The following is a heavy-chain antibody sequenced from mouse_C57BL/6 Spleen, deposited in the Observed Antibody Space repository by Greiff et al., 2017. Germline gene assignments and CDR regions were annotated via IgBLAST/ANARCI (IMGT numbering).Heavy chain of an antibody. CDR1: GYTFTSYW. V-gene: IGHV1-53*01. D-gene: IGHD1-1*01. CDR2: INPSNGGT. J-gene: IGHJ2*01. CDR3: ARYYYGSSYFDY. Sequence: VQLQQSGTELVKPGASVKLSCKASGYTFTSYWMHWVKQRPGQGLEWIGNINPSNGGTNYNEKFKSKATLTVDKSSSTAYMQLSSLTSEDSAVDYCARYYYGSSYFDYWGQGTTLTVSS.